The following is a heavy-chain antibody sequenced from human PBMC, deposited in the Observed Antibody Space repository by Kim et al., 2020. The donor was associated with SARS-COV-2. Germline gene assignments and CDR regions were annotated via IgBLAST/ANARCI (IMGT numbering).Heavy chain of an antibody. J-gene: IGHJ4*02. Sequence: SETLSLTCSVSGGSISSSSSYWAWIRQSPGKGLEWIGNIYSSGSTYYNPFLRSRVTISVDTSKNQFSLKLTSVTAADTAVYYCARHVSGPGRVAASLPFYFDYWGQGTLVTVSS. CDR1: GGSISSSSSY. CDR3: ARHVSGPGRVAASLPFYFDY. V-gene: IGHV4-39*01. D-gene: IGHD3-10*01. CDR2: IYSSGST.